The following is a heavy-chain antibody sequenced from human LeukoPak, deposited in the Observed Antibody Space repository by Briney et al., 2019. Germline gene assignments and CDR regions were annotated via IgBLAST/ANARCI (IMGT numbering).Heavy chain of an antibody. J-gene: IGHJ4*02. CDR2: ISGSGGST. CDR1: GFTFSSYA. D-gene: IGHD1-1*01. Sequence: GGSLRLSCAASGFTFSSYAMSWVRQAPGKGLEWVSAISGSGGSTYYADSVKGRFTISRDNSKNTLCLQMNSLRAEDTAVYYCAKDHNPPLLYFDYWGQGTLVTVSS. CDR3: AKDHNPPLLYFDY. V-gene: IGHV3-23*01.